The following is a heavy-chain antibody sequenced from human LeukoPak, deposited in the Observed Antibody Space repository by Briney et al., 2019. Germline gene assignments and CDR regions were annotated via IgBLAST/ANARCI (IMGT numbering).Heavy chain of an antibody. D-gene: IGHD3-22*01. J-gene: IGHJ3*02. CDR2: ISGSGGST. CDR3: AKDSNYYDSSGPPDAFDI. CDR1: GFTFSSYA. V-gene: IGHV3-23*01. Sequence: PGGSLRLSCAASGFTFSSYAMSWVRQAPGKGLEWVSAISGSGGSTYYADSVKGRFTISRDNSKNTLYLQMNSLRAEDTAAYYCAKDSNYYDSSGPPDAFDIWGQGTMVTVSS.